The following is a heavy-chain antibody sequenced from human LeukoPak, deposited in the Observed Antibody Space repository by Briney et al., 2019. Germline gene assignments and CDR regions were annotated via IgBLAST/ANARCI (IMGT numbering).Heavy chain of an antibody. CDR3: ARPSRRSYNAFDI. V-gene: IGHV3-48*03. CDR1: GFTFSSYE. J-gene: IGHJ3*02. D-gene: IGHD1-26*01. CDR2: ISSSGSTI. Sequence: GGSLRLSCAASGFTFSSYEMNWARQAPGKGLEWVSYISSSGSTIYYADSVKGRFTISRDNAKNSLYLQMNSLRAEDTAVYYCARPSRRSYNAFDIWGQGTMVTVSS.